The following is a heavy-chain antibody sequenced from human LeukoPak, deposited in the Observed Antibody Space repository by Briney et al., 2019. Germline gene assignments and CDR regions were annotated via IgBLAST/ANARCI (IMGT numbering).Heavy chain of an antibody. Sequence: PGGSLRLSCAASGFTFSSYAMHWVRQAPGKGLEYVSAISSNGGSTYYANSVKGRFTISRDNSKNTLYLQMNSLRAEDTAVYYCARARKSGGITMIRGVKDRGWFDPWGQGTLVTVSS. CDR2: ISSNGGST. D-gene: IGHD3-10*01. J-gene: IGHJ5*02. CDR1: GFTFSSYA. CDR3: ARARKSGGITMIRGVKDRGWFDP. V-gene: IGHV3-64*01.